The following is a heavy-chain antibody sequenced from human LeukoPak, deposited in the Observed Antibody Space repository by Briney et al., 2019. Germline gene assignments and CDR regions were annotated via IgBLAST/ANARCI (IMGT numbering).Heavy chain of an antibody. CDR2: ISGSGDTV. Sequence: GGSLRLSCAASGFTFSSYETNWVRQAPGKGLEWVSYISGSGDTVYVDSVKGRFTISRDNAKNSLYLQMNSLRAEDTAVYYCARKIPGTSYFEYWGQGTLVTVSS. CDR3: ARKIPGTSYFEY. J-gene: IGHJ4*02. CDR1: GFTFSSYE. D-gene: IGHD1-7*01. V-gene: IGHV3-48*03.